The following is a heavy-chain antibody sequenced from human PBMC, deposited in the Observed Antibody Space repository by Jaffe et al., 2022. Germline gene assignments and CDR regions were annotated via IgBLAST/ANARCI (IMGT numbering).Heavy chain of an antibody. Sequence: EVQLVQSGAEVKKPGESLKISCKGSGYSFTSYWIGWVRQMPGKGLEWMGIIYPGDSDTRYSPSFQGQVTISADKSISTAYLQWSSLKASDTAMYYCVRAPTPHYYDSSGSEDYWGQGTLVTVSS. D-gene: IGHD3-22*01. CDR2: IYPGDSDT. CDR3: VRAPTPHYYDSSGSEDY. J-gene: IGHJ4*02. V-gene: IGHV5-51*03. CDR1: GYSFTSYW.